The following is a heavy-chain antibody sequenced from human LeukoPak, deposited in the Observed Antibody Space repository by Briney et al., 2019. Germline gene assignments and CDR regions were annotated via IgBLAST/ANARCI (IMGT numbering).Heavy chain of an antibody. CDR1: GFNVGSKH. V-gene: IGHV3-53*01. D-gene: IGHD4-17*01. CDR2: IYPGGDS. J-gene: IGHJ4*02. CDR3: ARLNFGDDY. Sequence: GASLRLSCAASGFNVGSKHMNRVRQAPGKGLEWVSGIYPGGDSYYADSLKGRFIISRDISKNTVFLQMNSLRDEDTAVYYCARLNFGDDYWGQGALVTVSS.